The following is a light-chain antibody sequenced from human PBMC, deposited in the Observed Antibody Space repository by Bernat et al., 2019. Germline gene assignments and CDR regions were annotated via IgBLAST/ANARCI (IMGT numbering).Light chain of an antibody. CDR3: QQYGNSPPAHT. Sequence: DIQMTQSPSSLSASVGDRVTITCQASQDISNYLNWYQQKPGKAPKLLIYDASNLETGVPSRFSGSGSGTDFTFTISSLQPEDIATYYCQQYGNSPPAHTFGQGTKLEIK. V-gene: IGKV1-33*01. CDR2: DAS. CDR1: QDISNY. J-gene: IGKJ2*01.